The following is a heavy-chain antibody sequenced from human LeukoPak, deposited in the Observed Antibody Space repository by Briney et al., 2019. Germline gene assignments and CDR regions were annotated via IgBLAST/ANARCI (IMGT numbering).Heavy chain of an antibody. V-gene: IGHV3-21*01. CDR3: ARDRRWELLINYFDY. CDR2: ISSSSSYI. J-gene: IGHJ4*02. D-gene: IGHD1-26*01. CDR1: GFTFSSYS. Sequence: SGGSLRLSCAASGFTFSSYSMNWVRQAPGKGLEWVSSISSSSSYIYYADSVKGRLTISRDNAKNSLYLQMNSLRAEDTAVYYCARDRRWELLINYFDYWGQGTLVTVSS.